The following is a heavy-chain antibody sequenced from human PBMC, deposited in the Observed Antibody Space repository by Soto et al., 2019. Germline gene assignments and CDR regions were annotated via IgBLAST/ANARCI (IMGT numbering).Heavy chain of an antibody. V-gene: IGHV4-59*08. Sequence: QVQLQESGPGLVKPSETLSLTCTVTGGSTSSYYWSWLRQPPGKGLEWIGYNSYSGITDYNPSLKRRVTISVDTSKNQFSLKLSSATAADTAVYYCARHGGSYSFDYRGQGTLVTVSS. CDR2: NSYSGIT. D-gene: IGHD1-26*01. CDR3: ARHGGSYSFDY. CDR1: GGSTSSYY. J-gene: IGHJ4*02.